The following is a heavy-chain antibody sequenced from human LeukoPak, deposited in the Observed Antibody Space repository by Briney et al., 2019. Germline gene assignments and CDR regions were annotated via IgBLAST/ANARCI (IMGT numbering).Heavy chain of an antibody. CDR1: GFTFSSYG. J-gene: IGHJ6*03. D-gene: IGHD2-21*01. CDR3: AKSGETYYYYYMDV. CDR2: IRYDGSNK. V-gene: IGHV3-30*02. Sequence: PGGSLRLSCAASGFTFSSYGMHWVRQAPGKGLEWVAFIRYDGSNKYYADSVKGRFTISRDNSKNTLYLQMNSLRAEDTAVYYCAKSGETYYYYYMDVWGKGTTVTISS.